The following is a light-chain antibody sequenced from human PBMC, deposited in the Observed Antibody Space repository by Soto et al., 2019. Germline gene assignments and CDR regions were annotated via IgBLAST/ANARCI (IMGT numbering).Light chain of an antibody. V-gene: IGLV2-14*01. CDR2: DVS. Sequence: QCALTQPASVSGSPGQSSTISCTGTSSDVGGYNYVSWYQQHPGKAPKLMIYDVSNRPSGVSNRFSGSKSGNTASLTISGLQAEDEADYYCSSYTSSSTRVFGTGTKLTVL. CDR3: SSYTSSSTRV. J-gene: IGLJ1*01. CDR1: SSDVGGYNY.